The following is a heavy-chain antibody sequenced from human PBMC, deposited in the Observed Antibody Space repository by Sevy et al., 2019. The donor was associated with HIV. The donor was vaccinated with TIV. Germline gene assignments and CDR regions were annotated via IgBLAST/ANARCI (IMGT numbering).Heavy chain of an antibody. J-gene: IGHJ6*03. CDR2: INWNGGST. V-gene: IGHV3-20*04. CDR1: GFTFDDYG. Sequence: GGSLRLSCAASGFTFDDYGMSWVRQAPGKGLEWVSGINWNGGSTGYADSVKGRFTISRDNAKNSLYLQMNSLRAEDMALYYCARLPPNPYYYYYYMDVWGKGTTVTVSS. CDR3: ARLPPNPYYYYYYMDV.